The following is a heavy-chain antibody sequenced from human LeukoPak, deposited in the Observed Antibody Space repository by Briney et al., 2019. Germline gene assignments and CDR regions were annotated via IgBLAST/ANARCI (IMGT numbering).Heavy chain of an antibody. Sequence: ASVKVSCKASGYTFTSYYMHLVRQAPGQGLEWMGIINPSGGSTSYAQKFQGRVTMTRDTSTSTVYMELSSLRSEDTAVYYCARVAAAGNWFDPWGQGTLVTVSS. D-gene: IGHD6-13*01. CDR1: GYTFTSYY. J-gene: IGHJ5*02. V-gene: IGHV1-46*01. CDR3: ARVAAAGNWFDP. CDR2: INPSGGST.